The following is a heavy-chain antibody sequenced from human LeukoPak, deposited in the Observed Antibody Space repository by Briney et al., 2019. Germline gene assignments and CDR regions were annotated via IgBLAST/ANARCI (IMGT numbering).Heavy chain of an antibody. D-gene: IGHD7-27*01. V-gene: IGHV1-69*04. CDR2: IIPILGIA. CDR3: ARDPQLTGDAQPFDY. Sequence: SVKVSCKASGGTFSSYAISWVRQAPGQGLEWMGRIIPILGIANYAQKFQGRVTITADKSTSTACMELSSLRSEDTAVYYCARDPQLTGDAQPFDYWGQGTLVTVSS. CDR1: GGTFSSYA. J-gene: IGHJ4*02.